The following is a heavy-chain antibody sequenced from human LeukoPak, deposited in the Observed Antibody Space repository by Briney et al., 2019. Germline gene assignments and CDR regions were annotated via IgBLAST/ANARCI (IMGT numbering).Heavy chain of an antibody. D-gene: IGHD5-18*01. CDR1: GHTFTGYY. Sequence: ASVKVSCKASGHTFTGYYMHWVRQAPGQGLEWMGWINPNSGGTNYAQKFQGRVTMTRDTSISTAYMELSRLRSDDTAVYYCARDFRGYSYAVDVIDYWGQGTRVTVSS. J-gene: IGHJ4*02. CDR3: ARDFRGYSYAVDVIDY. CDR2: INPNSGGT. V-gene: IGHV1-2*02.